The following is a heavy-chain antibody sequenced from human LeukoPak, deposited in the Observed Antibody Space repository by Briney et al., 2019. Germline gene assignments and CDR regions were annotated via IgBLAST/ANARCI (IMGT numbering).Heavy chain of an antibody. J-gene: IGHJ5*02. Sequence: GGSLRLSCAASGFIVSGDFMSWVRQAPGKGLEWVSVIYSDGSTYYADSVKGRFTISRDNSKNTLYLQMNSLRAEDTAVYYCARGYCSGGSCYPEDNWFDPWGQGTLVTVSS. V-gene: IGHV3-66*01. D-gene: IGHD2-15*01. CDR2: IYSDGST. CDR3: ARGYCSGGSCYPEDNWFDP. CDR1: GFIVSGDF.